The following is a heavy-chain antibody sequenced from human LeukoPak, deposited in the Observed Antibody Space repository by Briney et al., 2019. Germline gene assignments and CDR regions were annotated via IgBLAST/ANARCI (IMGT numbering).Heavy chain of an antibody. D-gene: IGHD2-8*01. J-gene: IGHJ6*02. CDR1: GFALSSHW. Sequence: AGGSLRLSCAASGFALSSHWMTWVRQVPGRGPEWVANVNRDGSETYYLDSVKGRFTVSKDNAKNSLYLQMNSLRAEDTALYHCARNNAMDVWGQGTTVNVSS. CDR3: ARNNAMDV. CDR2: VNRDGSET. V-gene: IGHV3-7*03.